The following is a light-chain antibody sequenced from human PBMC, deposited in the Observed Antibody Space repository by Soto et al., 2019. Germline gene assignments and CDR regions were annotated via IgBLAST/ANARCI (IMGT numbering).Light chain of an antibody. CDR2: AAS. CDR1: QSISNH. Sequence: DIQMTQSPSSLSASVRDRITITCRASQSISNHLAWYQQKPGKAPKLLIYAASSLQSGVPSRFSGSGSGTDFTLTSSSLQPEDFATYYCQQSYSTPWTFGQGTKV. CDR3: QQSYSTPWT. V-gene: IGKV1-39*01. J-gene: IGKJ1*01.